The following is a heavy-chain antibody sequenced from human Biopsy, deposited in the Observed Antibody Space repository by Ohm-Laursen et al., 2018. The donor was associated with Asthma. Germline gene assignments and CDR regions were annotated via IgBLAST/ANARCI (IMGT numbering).Heavy chain of an antibody. CDR2: VNTGNGDT. J-gene: IGHJ3*01. Sequence: SVKVSCKASGYNFISFAIHWVRQAPGQRLEWMGWVNTGNGDTKYSQKFQGRVTITRDTSASTAYMELRSLRSEDTATYYCARTYYNFLTGQVKDVFGVWGQGTMVTVS. D-gene: IGHD3-9*01. CDR1: GYNFISFA. CDR3: ARTYYNFLTGQVKDVFGV. V-gene: IGHV1-3*04.